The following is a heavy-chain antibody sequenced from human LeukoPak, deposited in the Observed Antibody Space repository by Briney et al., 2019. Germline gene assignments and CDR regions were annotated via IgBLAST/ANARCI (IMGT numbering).Heavy chain of an antibody. CDR2: ISGSGGST. CDR3: AKHTGAMVRGVIPY. V-gene: IGHV3-23*01. D-gene: IGHD3-10*01. J-gene: IGHJ4*02. Sequence: GGSLRLPCAASGFTFSSYAMSWVRQAPGKGLEWVSAISGSGGSTYYADSVKGRFAISRDNSKNTLYLQMNSLRAEDTAVYYCAKHTGAMVRGVIPYWGQGTLVTVSS. CDR1: GFTFSSYA.